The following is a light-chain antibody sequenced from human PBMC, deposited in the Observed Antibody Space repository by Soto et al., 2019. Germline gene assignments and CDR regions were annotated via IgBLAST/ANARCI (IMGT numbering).Light chain of an antibody. V-gene: IGKV3-11*01. CDR3: QQWVT. CDR1: QSVSSY. CDR2: DAS. J-gene: IGKJ1*01. Sequence: EIVLTQSPATLSLSPGERATLSCRASQSVSSYLAWYQQKPGQAPRLLIYDASNRATGIPARFSGSGSGTDLTLTISRLEPQDFAVYYCQQWVTFGQGTKVEIK.